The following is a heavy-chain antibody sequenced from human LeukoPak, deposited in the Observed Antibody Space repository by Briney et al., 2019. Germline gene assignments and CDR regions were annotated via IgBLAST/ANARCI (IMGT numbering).Heavy chain of an antibody. D-gene: IGHD3-22*01. CDR2: ISAYNGNT. Sequence: ASVKVSCKASGYTFTSYGISWVRQAPGQGLEWMGWISAYNGNTNYAQKLQSRVTMTTDTSTSTAYMELRSLRSDDTAVYYCARDRPYYYDSSGQVSKDVWGKGTTVTVSS. V-gene: IGHV1-18*01. CDR1: GYTFTSYG. J-gene: IGHJ6*04. CDR3: ARDRPYYYDSSGQVSKDV.